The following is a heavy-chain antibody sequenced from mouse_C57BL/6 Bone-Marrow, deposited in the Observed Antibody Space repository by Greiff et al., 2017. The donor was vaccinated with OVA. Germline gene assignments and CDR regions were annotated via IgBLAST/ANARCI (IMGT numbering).Heavy chain of an antibody. CDR3: ARWEGYDGYAMDY. CDR1: GYSFTGYY. Sequence: VQLKQSGPELVKPGASVKISCKASGYSFTGYYMNWVKQSPEKSLEWIGEINPSTGGTTYNQKFKAKATLTVDKSSSTAYMQLKSLTSEDSAVYYCARWEGYDGYAMDYWGQGTSVTVSS. D-gene: IGHD2-2*01. CDR2: INPSTGGT. V-gene: IGHV1-42*01. J-gene: IGHJ4*01.